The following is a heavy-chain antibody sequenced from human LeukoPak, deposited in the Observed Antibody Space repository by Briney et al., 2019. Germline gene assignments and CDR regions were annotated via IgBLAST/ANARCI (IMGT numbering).Heavy chain of an antibody. Sequence: SETLSLTCTVSGGSISSGSYYWSWIRQPAGKGLEWIGRIYTSGSTNYNPSLKSRVTISVDTSKNQFSLKLSSVTAADTAVYYCARDYGSGSYLYWGQGTLVTVSS. J-gene: IGHJ4*02. V-gene: IGHV4-61*02. CDR1: GGSISSGSYY. D-gene: IGHD3-10*01. CDR2: IYTSGST. CDR3: ARDYGSGSYLY.